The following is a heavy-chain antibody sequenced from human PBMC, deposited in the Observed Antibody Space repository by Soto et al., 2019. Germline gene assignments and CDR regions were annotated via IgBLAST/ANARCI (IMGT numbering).Heavy chain of an antibody. CDR2: IVVGSGNT. CDR3: AADSVAAAGTRLYYYYYGMDV. V-gene: IGHV1-58*01. Sequence: SVQVSCKASGFTFTSSAVQWVRQARGQRLEWIGWIVVGSGNTNYAQKFQERVTITRDMSTSTAYIELSSLRSEDTAVYYCAADSVAAAGTRLYYYYYGMDVWGQGTTVTVSS. J-gene: IGHJ6*02. D-gene: IGHD6-13*01. CDR1: GFTFTSSA.